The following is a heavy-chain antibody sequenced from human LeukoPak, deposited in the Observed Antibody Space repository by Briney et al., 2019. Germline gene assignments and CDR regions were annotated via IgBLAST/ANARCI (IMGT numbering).Heavy chain of an antibody. Sequence: PGGPLRLSCAASGFTFSSYSMNWVRQAPGKGLEWVSSISSSSSYIYYADSVKGRFTISRDNAKNSLYLQMNGLRAEDTAVYYCARGSGSYDYWGQGTLVTVSS. CDR2: ISSSSSYI. V-gene: IGHV3-21*01. CDR1: GFTFSSYS. D-gene: IGHD1-26*01. J-gene: IGHJ4*02. CDR3: ARGSGSYDY.